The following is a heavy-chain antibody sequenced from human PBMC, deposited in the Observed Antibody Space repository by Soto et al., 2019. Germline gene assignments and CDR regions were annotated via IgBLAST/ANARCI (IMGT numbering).Heavy chain of an antibody. V-gene: IGHV1-69*02. CDR2: FNPILSFS. CDR1: GDTVNFYT. CDR3: ATGFGSGSRAFDY. Sequence: SVKVSCKASGDTVNFYTINLVRQAPGLGLEWMGRFNPILSFSNSALKFQGRVTLTADKSTSTAYMVLSSLISEDTAIYYCATGFGSGSRAFDYWGQGALVTVSS. J-gene: IGHJ4*02. D-gene: IGHD3-10*01.